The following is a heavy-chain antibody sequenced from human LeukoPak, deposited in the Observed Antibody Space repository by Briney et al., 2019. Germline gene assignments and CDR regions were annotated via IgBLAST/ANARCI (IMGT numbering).Heavy chain of an antibody. D-gene: IGHD2-2*01. CDR3: ARAYDCSSTRCQAYYYYYGMDV. J-gene: IGHJ6*02. Sequence: ASVKVSCKASGYTFTSYDINWVRQATGQGLEWMGWMNPNSGNTGYAQKLQGSVTMTRNTSISTAYMKMSSLRSEDTAVYYCARAYDCSSTRCQAYYYYYGMDVWGQGTTVTVSS. CDR1: GYTFTSYD. V-gene: IGHV1-8*01. CDR2: MNPNSGNT.